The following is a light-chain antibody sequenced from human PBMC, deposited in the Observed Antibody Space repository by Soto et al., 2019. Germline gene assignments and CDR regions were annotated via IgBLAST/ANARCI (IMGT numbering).Light chain of an antibody. V-gene: IGLV2-8*01. CDR3: SSYAGSNNLGV. CDR1: SSDIGGYNY. Sequence: QSALTQPPSASGSPGQSVTTSCTGTSSDIGGYNYVSWCQQHPGKAPKLMIYEVTKRPSGVPDRFSGSKSGNTASLTVSGLQAEDEADYYCSSYAGSNNLGVFGTGTKVTV. J-gene: IGLJ1*01. CDR2: EVT.